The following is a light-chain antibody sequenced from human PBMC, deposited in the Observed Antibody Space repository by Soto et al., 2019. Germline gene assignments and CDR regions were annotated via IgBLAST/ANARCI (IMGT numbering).Light chain of an antibody. CDR2: EVS. J-gene: IGLJ1*01. V-gene: IGLV2-14*01. CDR1: SSDVGAYNY. CDR3: CSYTTSRAQV. Sequence: QSVLTQPASVSGSPGQSITISCTGTSSDVGAYNYVSWYQQQSGKAPKLMIHEVSNRPSGVSNRFSGSKSGNTASLTISGLQAEDEADYYCCSYTTSRAQVFGTGTKVTVL.